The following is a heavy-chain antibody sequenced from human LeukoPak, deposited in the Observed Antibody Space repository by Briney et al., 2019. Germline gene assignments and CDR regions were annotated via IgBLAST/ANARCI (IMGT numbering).Heavy chain of an antibody. Sequence: GGFLRLSCAAAGFTFRSYAMHWVRQVPGRGLEYVSIISSDWGSTYYANSVKGRFTISRDNSKNTLYLQMGSLRPEDMAVYYCARECNGGYDYWGQGTLVSVSS. CDR2: ISSDWGST. J-gene: IGHJ4*02. CDR3: ARECNGGYDY. D-gene: IGHD2-15*01. CDR1: GFTFRSYA. V-gene: IGHV3-64*01.